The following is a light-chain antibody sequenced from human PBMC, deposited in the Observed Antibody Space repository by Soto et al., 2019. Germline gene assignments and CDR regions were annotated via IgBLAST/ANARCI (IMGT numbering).Light chain of an antibody. CDR3: HQRSNWPLMYT. Sequence: EIVLTQSPATLSLSPGERATLSCRASQSVSSYLAWCQQKPGQAPRLLIYDTSNRATGIPARFSGSGSGTDFTLTISSLEPEDFAVYYCHQRSNWPLMYTFGQGTKLEIK. J-gene: IGKJ2*01. V-gene: IGKV3-11*01. CDR2: DTS. CDR1: QSVSSY.